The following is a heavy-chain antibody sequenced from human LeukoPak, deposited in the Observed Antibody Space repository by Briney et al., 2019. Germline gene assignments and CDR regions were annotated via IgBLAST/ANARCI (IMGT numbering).Heavy chain of an antibody. CDR3: ARDFSGDITPFDY. CDR1: GFTFSGYG. V-gene: IGHV3-33*01. D-gene: IGHD4-17*01. J-gene: IGHJ4*02. CDR2: IWYDGSKE. Sequence: GGSLRLSCAASGFTFSGYGMPWVRQAPGKGLEWVAVIWYDGSKEYFADSVKGRFTISRDNAKNSLYLQMNSLRDEDTAVYYCARDFSGDITPFDYWGQGALVTVSS.